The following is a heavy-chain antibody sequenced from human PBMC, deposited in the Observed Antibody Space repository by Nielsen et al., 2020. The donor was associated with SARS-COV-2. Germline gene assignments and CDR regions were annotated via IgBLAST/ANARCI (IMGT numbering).Heavy chain of an antibody. V-gene: IGHV5-51*01. CDR3: ARHMYCSGGSCYSSDY. D-gene: IGHD2-15*01. CDR1: GYSFTSYW. CDR2: IYPGDSDT. J-gene: IGHJ4*02. Sequence: GESLKISCKGSGYSFTSYWIGWVRQMPGKGLEWMGIIYPGDSDTRYSPSFQGQVTISADKSISTAYLQWSSLKASDTAMYYCARHMYCSGGSCYSSDYWGQGTLVTVSS.